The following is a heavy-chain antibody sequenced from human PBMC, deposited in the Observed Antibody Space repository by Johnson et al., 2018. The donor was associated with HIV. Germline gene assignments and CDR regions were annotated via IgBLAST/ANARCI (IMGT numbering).Heavy chain of an antibody. J-gene: IGHJ3*02. Sequence: VQLVESGGGVVQPGRSLRLSCAASGFTFSSYAMHWVRQAPGKGLEWVSTIGTDGDTYYPGSVKGRFTISRENDKNSLYLQMNSLRAEDTAVYYCAVGAQFGTVSHDAFDIWGQGTMVTVSS. D-gene: IGHD1-7*01. CDR3: AVGAQFGTVSHDAFDI. CDR2: IGTDGDT. CDR1: GFTFSSYA. V-gene: IGHV3-13*01.